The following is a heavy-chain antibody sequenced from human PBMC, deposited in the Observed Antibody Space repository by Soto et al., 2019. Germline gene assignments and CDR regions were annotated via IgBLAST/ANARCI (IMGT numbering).Heavy chain of an antibody. CDR3: ARAGLISLSYYYDSSGYYQFDP. CDR1: GYTFTSYA. D-gene: IGHD3-22*01. Sequence: ASVKVSCKASGYTFTSYAMHWVRQAPGQRLEWMGWINAGNGNTKYSQKFQGRVTITRDTSASTAYMELSSLRSEDTAVYYCARAGLISLSYYYDSSGYYQFDPWGQGTLVTAPQ. V-gene: IGHV1-3*01. J-gene: IGHJ5*02. CDR2: INAGNGNT.